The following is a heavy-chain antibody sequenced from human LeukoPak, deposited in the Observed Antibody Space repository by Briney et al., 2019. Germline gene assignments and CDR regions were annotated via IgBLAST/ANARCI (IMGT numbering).Heavy chain of an antibody. J-gene: IGHJ4*02. D-gene: IGHD4-11*01. CDR1: GYTFTGYY. CDR2: IKPYSGGK. CDR3: ARGGRTVTGVDY. Sequence: PGASVKVLCKASGYTFTGYYMHRVRQAPGQGLEWMGWIKPYSGGKNYYQKFQGRVTITRNTSFSNTYMEQSKRLTDDQAVYYYARGGRTVTGVDYWGQGTLVTVSS. V-gene: IGHV1-2*02.